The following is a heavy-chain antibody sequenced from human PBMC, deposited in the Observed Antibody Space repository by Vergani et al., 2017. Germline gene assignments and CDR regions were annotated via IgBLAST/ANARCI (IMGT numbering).Heavy chain of an antibody. V-gene: IGHV4-59*01. CDR2: IYYRGST. J-gene: IGHJ6*03. CDR1: GGSISSYY. D-gene: IGHD3-22*01. Sequence: QVQLQESGPGLVKPSETLSLTCTVSGGSISSYYWRWIRQPPGKGLEWIGDIYYRGSTNYNPSLKSRVTISVDTSKNQFPLKLSSVTAADTAVYYCARGVWYDSNYYYYMDVWGKGTTVTVSS. CDR3: ARGVWYDSNYYYYMDV.